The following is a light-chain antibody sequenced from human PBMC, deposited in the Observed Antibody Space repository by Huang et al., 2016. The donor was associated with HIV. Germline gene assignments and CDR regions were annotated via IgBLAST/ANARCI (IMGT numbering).Light chain of an antibody. Sequence: DIQMPQSPSSLSSSIGDSVTMSCRASQTVDMYLNWYQQTPGRAPKLLIYASSNLKNDVPSRFSGTGSGTNFTLTISSLQPEDFVIYFCQQTYNVPQTFGQGTALEIK. CDR1: QTVDMY. V-gene: IGKV1-39*01. CDR2: ASS. CDR3: QQTYNVPQT. J-gene: IGKJ2*01.